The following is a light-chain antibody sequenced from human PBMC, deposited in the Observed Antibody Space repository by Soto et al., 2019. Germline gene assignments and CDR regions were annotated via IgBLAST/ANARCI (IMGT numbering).Light chain of an antibody. V-gene: IGLV2-23*02. J-gene: IGLJ1*01. CDR3: CSYAGSSTYV. CDR2: DVS. CDR1: SSDVGTYHL. Sequence: QSALTQPASVSGSPGQSITISCTGTSSDVGTYHLVSWYQQHPNKAPKFIIYDVSKRPAGVSNRFSGSKSGNTASLTISGLQPEDEADYYCCSYAGSSTYVFGTGTKLTVL.